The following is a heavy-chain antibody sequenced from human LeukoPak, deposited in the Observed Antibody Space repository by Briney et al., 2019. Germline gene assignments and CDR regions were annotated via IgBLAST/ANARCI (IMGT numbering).Heavy chain of an antibody. Sequence: PSETLPLTCTVSGGSISDYYWSWIRQPAGKGLEWIGRIYTSGSTDYNPSLKSRVAMSVDTSKNQFSLKLNSMTAADTAVYYCARGPPPDIDCWGQGTLVTVSS. CDR2: IYTSGST. CDR1: GGSISDYY. CDR3: ARGPPPDIDC. J-gene: IGHJ4*02. V-gene: IGHV4-4*07.